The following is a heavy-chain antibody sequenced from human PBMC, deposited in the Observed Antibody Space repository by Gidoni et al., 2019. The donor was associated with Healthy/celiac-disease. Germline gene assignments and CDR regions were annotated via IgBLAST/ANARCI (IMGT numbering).Heavy chain of an antibody. CDR2: INPTGGST. V-gene: IGHV1-46*01. J-gene: IGHJ4*02. D-gene: IGHD3-22*01. CDR1: GYTFTRYY. Sequence: QVQLLPSGAELQTPGASVQISCTASGYTFTRYYMHWVRQAPGQGLEWMGIINPTGGSTSYAQKFQGRVTLTRDTSTSTVYMELRSLRSEDTAVYYCARDLYYDGSGYFPSDYWGQGTLVTVSS. CDR3: ARDLYYDGSGYFPSDY.